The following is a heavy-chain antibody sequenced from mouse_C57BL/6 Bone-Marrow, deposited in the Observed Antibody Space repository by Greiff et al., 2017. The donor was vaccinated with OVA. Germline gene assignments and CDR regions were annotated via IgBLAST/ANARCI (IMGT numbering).Heavy chain of an antibody. CDR3: TIYGSRGY. V-gene: IGHV14-4*01. D-gene: IGHD1-1*01. CDR1: GFNIKDAY. J-gene: IGHJ2*01. Sequence: VQLQQSGAELVRPGASVKLSCTASGFNIKDAYMHWVKQRPEQGLEWIGWIDPETGDTEYASKFQGKATLTADTSSTTAYLQLSSRTSEDTAVYYCTIYGSRGYWGQGTTLTVSS. CDR2: IDPETGDT.